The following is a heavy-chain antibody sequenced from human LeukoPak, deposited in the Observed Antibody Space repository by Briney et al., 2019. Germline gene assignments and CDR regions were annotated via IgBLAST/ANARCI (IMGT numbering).Heavy chain of an antibody. J-gene: IGHJ4*02. CDR2: IYSSGST. V-gene: IGHV4-4*07. Sequence: PSETLSLTCTVSGGSISTYYWSWIRQPAGKGLEWIGRIYSSGSTNYNPSLKSRVTMSVDTSKNQFSLKVTSMTAADTALYYCARGGGNRHFDSWGQGILVTVSS. CDR1: GGSISTYY. D-gene: IGHD2-15*01. CDR3: ARGGGNRHFDS.